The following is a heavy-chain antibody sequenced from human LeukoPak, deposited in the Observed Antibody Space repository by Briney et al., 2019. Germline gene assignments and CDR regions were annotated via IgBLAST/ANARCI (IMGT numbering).Heavy chain of an antibody. CDR3: ARESNYYGSGNMYDY. D-gene: IGHD3-10*01. Sequence: PGGSLRLXCAASGFTFSSYAMHWVRQAPGKALEYVSAISSNGGSTYYANSVKGRFTISRDNSKNTLYLQMGSLRAEDMAVYYCARESNYYGSGNMYDYWGQGTLVTVSS. V-gene: IGHV3-64*01. J-gene: IGHJ4*02. CDR1: GFTFSSYA. CDR2: ISSNGGST.